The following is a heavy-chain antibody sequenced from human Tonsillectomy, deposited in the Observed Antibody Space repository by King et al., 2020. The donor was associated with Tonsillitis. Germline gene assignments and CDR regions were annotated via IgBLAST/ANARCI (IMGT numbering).Heavy chain of an antibody. J-gene: IGHJ3*02. CDR2: ISSSSSTI. V-gene: IGHV3-48*01. CDR1: GFTFSSYS. D-gene: IGHD3-9*01. Sequence: VQLVESGGGLVQPGGSLRLSCAASGFTFSSYSMNWVRQAPGKGLEWVSYISSSSSTIYYADSVKGRFTISRDNAKNSLYLQMNSLRAGDTAVYYCARDSPNYDILTGYSVDAFDIWGQGTMVTVSS. CDR3: ARDSPNYDILTGYSVDAFDI.